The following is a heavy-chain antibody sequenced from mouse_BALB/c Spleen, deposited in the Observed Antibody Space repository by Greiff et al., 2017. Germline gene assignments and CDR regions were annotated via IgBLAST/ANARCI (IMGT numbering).Heavy chain of an antibody. CDR1: GYTFTSYT. CDR3: ARSPAWFAY. J-gene: IGHJ3*01. CDR2: INPSSGYT. Sequence: VQLQQSAAELARPGASVKMSCKASGYTFTSYTMHWVKQRPGQGLEWIGYINPSSGYTEYNQKFKDKTTLTADKSSSTAYMQLSSLTSEDSAVYYCARSPAWFAYWGQGTLVTVSA. V-gene: IGHV1-4*02.